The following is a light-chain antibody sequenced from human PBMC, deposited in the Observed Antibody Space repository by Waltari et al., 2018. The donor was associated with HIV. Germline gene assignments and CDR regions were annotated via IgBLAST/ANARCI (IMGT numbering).Light chain of an antibody. CDR2: KND. V-gene: IGLV1-47*01. CDR3: AAWDDIRSGWI. Sequence: QSVLTQTPSASGTPGQRVTISCSGSTSDHGTNYVYLFQQFPGTPPKVLIYKNDQRPSGVSDRFSASKSGTSASLAISGLRTEDESDFYCAAWDDIRSGWIFGGGTKLTVL. CDR1: TSDHGTNY. J-gene: IGLJ2*01.